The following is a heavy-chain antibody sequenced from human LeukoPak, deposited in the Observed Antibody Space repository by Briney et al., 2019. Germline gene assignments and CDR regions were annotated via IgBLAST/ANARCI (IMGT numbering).Heavy chain of an antibody. J-gene: IGHJ6*03. CDR1: GFTVSSNY. Sequence: GGSLRLSCAASGFTVSSNYMSWVRQAPGKGLEWVSGINWNGGSTGYADSVKGRFTISRDNAKNSLYLQMNSLRAEDTALYYCARPFDYYMDVWGKGTTVTVSS. CDR3: ARPFDYYMDV. V-gene: IGHV3-20*04. D-gene: IGHD3-16*01. CDR2: INWNGGST.